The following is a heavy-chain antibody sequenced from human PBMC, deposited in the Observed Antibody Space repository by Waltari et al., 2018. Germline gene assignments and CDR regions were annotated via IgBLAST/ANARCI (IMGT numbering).Heavy chain of an antibody. J-gene: IGHJ4*02. V-gene: IGHV3-33*01. CDR1: GFTFIPSV. CDR2: IWYDGSNK. D-gene: IGHD6-13*01. CDR3: AREYIHSSSLGY. Sequence: VQLVESGGGVVQPGRSLRLSCPASGFTFIPSVIPWVRQAPGKGLEWVAFIWYDGSNKYYADSVKGRFTISRDNSKNTLYLQMNSLRAEDTAVYYCAREYIHSSSLGYWGQGTLVTVSS.